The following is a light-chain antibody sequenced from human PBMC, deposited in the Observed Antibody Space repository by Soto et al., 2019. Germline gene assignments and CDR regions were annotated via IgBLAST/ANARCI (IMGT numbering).Light chain of an antibody. CDR1: QSISSW. V-gene: IGKV1-5*01. CDR2: DAS. J-gene: IGKJ3*01. CDR3: QQYNSYPFT. Sequence: DIQMTQSPSTLSASVGDRVTITCRASQSISSWLAWYQQKPGKAPKLLLYDASSLEGGVPSRFGGSGSGTEFALTISSLQPDDFATYYCQQYNSYPFTFGPGTKVDIK.